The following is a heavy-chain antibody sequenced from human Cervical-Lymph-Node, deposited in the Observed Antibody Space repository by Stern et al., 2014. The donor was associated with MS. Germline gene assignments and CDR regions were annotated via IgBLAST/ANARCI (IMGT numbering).Heavy chain of an antibody. CDR3: ARSRDAYSPLAY. Sequence: VQLVESGPGLVKPSETLSLTCTVSGGSISGYDCSGIRQPPGKGLEWIGHIYYSGSTNYMPSLKSRVSISIDTPKNQFSLKLSSVTAADTAVYYCARSRDAYSPLAYWGQGALVTVSS. CDR2: IYYSGST. D-gene: IGHD5-24*01. V-gene: IGHV4-59*01. CDR1: GGSISGYD. J-gene: IGHJ4*02.